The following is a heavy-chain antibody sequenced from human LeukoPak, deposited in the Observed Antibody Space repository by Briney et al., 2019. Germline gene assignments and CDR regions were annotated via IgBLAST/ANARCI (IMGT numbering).Heavy chain of an antibody. D-gene: IGHD4-17*01. CDR2: ISGSGGST. CDR3: AKKMTTVITFNY. Sequence: QSGGSLRLSCAASGFTFSSYAMSWVRQAPGEGLEWVSAISGSGGSTYYADSVKGRFTISRDNSKNTLYLQMNSLRAEDTAVYYCAKKMTTVITFNYWGQGTLVTVSS. J-gene: IGHJ4*02. CDR1: GFTFSSYA. V-gene: IGHV3-23*01.